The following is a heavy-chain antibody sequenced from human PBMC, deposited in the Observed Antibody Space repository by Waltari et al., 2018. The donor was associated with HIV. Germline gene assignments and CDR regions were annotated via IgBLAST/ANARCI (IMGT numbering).Heavy chain of an antibody. J-gene: IGHJ4*02. Sequence: QVQLVESGGGVVQPGRSLRLSCAASGFTFSNSGMHWVRQVPGNGVQWVDVISYNGNNKTYAESVKGQFTIPRDNSEIRLYLQMNSLRADYTALYYCVKDRGTFTMINEYWAQGPLVTVSA. CDR2: ISYNGNNK. CDR3: VKDRGTFTMINEY. CDR1: GFTFSNSG. D-gene: IGHD3-22*01. V-gene: IGHV3-30*18.